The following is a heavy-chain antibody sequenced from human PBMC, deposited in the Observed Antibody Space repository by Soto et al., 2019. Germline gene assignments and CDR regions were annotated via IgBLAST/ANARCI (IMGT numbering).Heavy chain of an antibody. V-gene: IGHV3-15*01. J-gene: IGHJ4*02. CDR1: GFTLSNAW. CDR3: APNWHFDY. Sequence: EVQLVKSGGGLVKPGGSLRLSCAASGFTLSNAWVSWVRQAPGKGLEWVGRIKNKIEGGTTDYAAPVKGRFSISRDDSKNMLYLQMNSLITADTAVYYCAPNWHFDYWGQGTLFTVSS. CDR2: IKNKIEGGTT. D-gene: IGHD2-8*01.